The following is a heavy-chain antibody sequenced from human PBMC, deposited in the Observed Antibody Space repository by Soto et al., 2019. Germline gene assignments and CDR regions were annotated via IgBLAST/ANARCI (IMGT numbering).Heavy chain of an antibody. CDR2: IYSGGST. V-gene: IGHV3-66*01. J-gene: IGHJ2*01. D-gene: IGHD3-10*02. CDR3: QADDGIRDVRSVSAFLLNRSSDL. Sequence: KGLEWVSVIYSGGSTYYADSVKGSGTISRANSKNTLYLQMNSLRAEDTAVFFFQADDGIRDVRSVSAFLLNRSSDL.